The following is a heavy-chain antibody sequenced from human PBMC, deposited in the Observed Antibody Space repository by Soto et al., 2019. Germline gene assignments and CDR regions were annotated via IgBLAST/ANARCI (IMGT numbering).Heavy chain of an antibody. CDR2: INVYRGNT. CDR3: ARVVVSSGYNFFRFDP. D-gene: IGHD6-19*01. CDR1: GYTFSNYG. J-gene: IGHJ5*02. V-gene: IGHV1-18*01. Sequence: QVQLVQSGAEVKKPGASVKVSCKSSGYTFSNYGIAWVRQAPGQGLEWVGWINVYRGNTNYAQKVQGRVTMTADTSTNTAYMELTSLRSDDTAVYFCARVVVSSGYNFFRFDPWGQGTLVTVSS.